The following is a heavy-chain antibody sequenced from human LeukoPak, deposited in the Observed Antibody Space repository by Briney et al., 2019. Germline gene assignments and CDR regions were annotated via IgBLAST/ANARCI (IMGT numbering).Heavy chain of an antibody. CDR1: GFTFDSYD. CDR3: AKWSGSWTGGYFDY. J-gene: IGHJ4*02. V-gene: IGHV3-30*18. D-gene: IGHD6-13*01. Sequence: GGSLRLSCAASGFTFDSYDMHWVRQAPGKGLEWLAVISYDGSNKYYADSVKGRFTISRDNSKNTLYVQMNSLRAEDTAVYYCAKWSGSWTGGYFDYWGQGTLVTVSS. CDR2: ISYDGSNK.